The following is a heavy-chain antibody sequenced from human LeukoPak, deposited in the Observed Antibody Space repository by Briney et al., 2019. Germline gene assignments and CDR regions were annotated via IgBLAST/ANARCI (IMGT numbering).Heavy chain of an antibody. Sequence: SETLSLTCTVSGGSISSYYWSWIRQPPGKGLEWIGYIYTSGSTNYNPSLKSRVTISVDTSKNQFSLKLSSVTAADTAVYYCARQLYNVVSGCCPMDVWGKGTTVTVSS. V-gene: IGHV4-4*09. CDR2: IYTSGST. CDR1: GGSISSYY. J-gene: IGHJ6*03. D-gene: IGHD3-22*01. CDR3: ARQLYNVVSGCCPMDV.